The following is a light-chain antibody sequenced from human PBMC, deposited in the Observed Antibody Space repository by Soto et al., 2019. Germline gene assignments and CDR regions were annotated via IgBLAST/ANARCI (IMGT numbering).Light chain of an antibody. J-gene: IGKJ5*01. CDR3: QQYYTYAT. CDR2: DAS. V-gene: IGKV1-5*01. CDR1: QKIRNL. Sequence: DIQLTQSPSTLSAAVGDSVTITCRASQKIRNLLAWYQQKPGRAPKPLIFDASTLRTGVPSRFSGSGSGSEFNFTITGLQPDDFATHFCQQYYTYATFGHGTRLEIK.